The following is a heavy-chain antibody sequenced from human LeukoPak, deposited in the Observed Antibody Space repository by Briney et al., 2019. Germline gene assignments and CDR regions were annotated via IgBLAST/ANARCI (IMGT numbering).Heavy chain of an antibody. CDR2: IIPIFGIA. V-gene: IGHV1-69*04. J-gene: IGHJ6*02. CDR3: ASDLSGVVIIHYGMDV. D-gene: IGHD3-3*01. CDR1: GGTFNSYA. Sequence: SGKVSCKASGGTFNSYAISWVRQAPGQGLEWRGRIIPIFGIANYAQQFQGRVTITADKSTSTAYMELSSLRSEGTAVYYCASDLSGVVIIHYGMDVWGQGTTVTVSS.